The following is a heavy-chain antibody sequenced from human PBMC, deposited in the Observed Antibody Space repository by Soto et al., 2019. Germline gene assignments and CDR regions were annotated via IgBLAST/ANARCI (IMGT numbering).Heavy chain of an antibody. CDR3: ARGPQLLHFGNWFDP. CDR2: IYHSGST. CDR1: GYSISSGYY. D-gene: IGHD2-2*01. Sequence: ETLSLTCAVSGYSISSGYYWGWIRQPPGKGLEWIGSIYHSGSTYYNPSLKSRVTISVDTSKNQFSLKLSSVTAADTAVYYCARGPQLLHFGNWFDPWGQGTLVTVSS. V-gene: IGHV4-38-2*01. J-gene: IGHJ5*02.